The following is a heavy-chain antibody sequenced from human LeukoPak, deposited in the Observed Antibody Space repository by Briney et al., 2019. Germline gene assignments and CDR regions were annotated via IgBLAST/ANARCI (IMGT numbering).Heavy chain of an antibody. CDR1: GGSISSYY. CDR2: IYYSGST. Sequence: SETLSLTCTVSGGSISSYYWNWIRQPPGKGLEWIGYIYYSGSTNYNPSLKSRVTISVDTSKNQFSLKLSSVTAADTAVYYCARTRGGYCSGGSCYAIPYYFDYWGQGTLVTVSS. CDR3: ARTRGGYCSGGSCYAIPYYFDY. D-gene: IGHD2-15*01. J-gene: IGHJ4*02. V-gene: IGHV4-59*01.